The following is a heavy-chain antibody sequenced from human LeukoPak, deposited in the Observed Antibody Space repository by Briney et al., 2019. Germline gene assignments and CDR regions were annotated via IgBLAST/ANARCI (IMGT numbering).Heavy chain of an antibody. CDR2: IYYGGST. CDR3: ARSFRESHDY. D-gene: IGHD1-26*01. J-gene: IGHJ4*02. V-gene: IGHV4-59*01. Sequence: SETLSLTCTVSGGSISSYYWSWIRQPPGKGLEWIGYIYYGGSTNYNPSLKSRVTISVDTSKNQFSLKLSSVTAADTAVYYCARSFRESHDYWGQGTLVTVSS. CDR1: GGSISSYY.